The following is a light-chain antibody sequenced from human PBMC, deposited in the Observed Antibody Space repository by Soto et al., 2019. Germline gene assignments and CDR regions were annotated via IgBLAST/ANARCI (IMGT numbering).Light chain of an antibody. V-gene: IGKV3-11*01. Sequence: VVTQSPVALFLYNKNRAPLHYRASQSVSSYLAWYQQKPGQAPRLIIYDASNRATGIPARFSGSGSGTDFTLTISSLEPEDFAVYYCQQRSKWLWPFGQVTKLEI. CDR2: DAS. J-gene: IGKJ1*01. CDR1: QSVSSY. CDR3: QQRSKWLWP.